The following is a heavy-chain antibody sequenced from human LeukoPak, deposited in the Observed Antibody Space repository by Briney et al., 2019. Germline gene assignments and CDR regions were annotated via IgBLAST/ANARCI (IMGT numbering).Heavy chain of an antibody. CDR2: IYYSGST. V-gene: IGHV4-59*01. Sequence: SETLSLTCTVSGGSISSYYWSWIRQPPGKGLEWIGYIYYSGSTNYNPSLKSRVTISVDTSKNQFSLKLSSVTAADTAVYYCARQFPGGSNWFDPWGQGTLVTVSS. CDR3: ARQFPGGSNWFDP. CDR1: GGSISSYY. J-gene: IGHJ5*02. D-gene: IGHD2-15*01.